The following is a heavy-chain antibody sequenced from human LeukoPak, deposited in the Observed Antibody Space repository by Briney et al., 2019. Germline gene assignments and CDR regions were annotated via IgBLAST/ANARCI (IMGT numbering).Heavy chain of an antibody. CDR1: GFTFDDYA. V-gene: IGHV3-9*01. CDR2: ISWNSGSI. D-gene: IGHD3-3*01. CDR3: AKANRITIFGVVSWSDAFDI. J-gene: IGHJ3*02. Sequence: GRSLRLSCAASGFTFDDYAMHWVRQAPGKGLEWVSGISWNSGSIGYADSVKGRFTISRDNAKNSLYLQMNSLRAEDTALYYCAKANRITIFGVVSWSDAFDIRGQGTMVTVSS.